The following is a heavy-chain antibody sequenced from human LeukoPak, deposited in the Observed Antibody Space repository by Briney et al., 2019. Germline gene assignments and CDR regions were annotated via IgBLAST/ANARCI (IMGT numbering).Heavy chain of an antibody. V-gene: IGHV1-69*01. CDR1: GDTFSSYA. Sequence: GSSVKVSCKASGDTFSSYAISWVRQAPGQGLEWMGVIIPIFGSTNDAQKFQGRVTITADESTSTAYMEVSSLRSEDTAMYYCARGTWLQSKAFDIWGQGTMVTVSS. CDR3: ARGTWLQSKAFDI. CDR2: IIPIFGST. D-gene: IGHD5-24*01. J-gene: IGHJ3*02.